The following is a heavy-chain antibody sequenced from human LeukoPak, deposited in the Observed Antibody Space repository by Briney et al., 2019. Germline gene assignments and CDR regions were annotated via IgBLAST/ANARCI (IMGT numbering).Heavy chain of an antibody. CDR3: ARRTDTGGSFDY. CDR1: GNYW. V-gene: IGHV3-33*08. Sequence: PGGSLRLSCAASGNYWMHWVRQAPGKGLEWVAVLWYDGNKKYYADSVKGRFTVSRDSSKNTLYLQMNSLGGEDTAVYYCARRTDTGGSFDYWGQGTLVTVSS. J-gene: IGHJ4*02. D-gene: IGHD7-27*01. CDR2: LWYDGNKK.